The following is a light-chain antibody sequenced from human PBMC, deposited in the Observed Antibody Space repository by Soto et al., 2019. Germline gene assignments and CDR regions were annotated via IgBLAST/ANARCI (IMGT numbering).Light chain of an antibody. CDR1: SSDVGGYNY. CDR2: EVS. CDR3: SSYTSSTTLYV. Sequence: QSALTQPASVSGSPGQSTTISCTGTSSDVGGYNYVSWYQQHPGKAPKLMIYEVSNRPSGVSNRFSGSKSGNTASLTISGLQAEDEADYYCSSYTSSTTLYVFGTGTKLTVL. J-gene: IGLJ1*01. V-gene: IGLV2-14*01.